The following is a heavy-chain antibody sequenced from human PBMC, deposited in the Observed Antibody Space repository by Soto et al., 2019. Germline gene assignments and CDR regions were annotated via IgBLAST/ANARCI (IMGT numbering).Heavy chain of an antibody. V-gene: IGHV1-69*06. CDR1: GGTFSSYA. D-gene: IGHD4-17*01. J-gene: IGHJ4*02. CDR2: IIPIFGTA. Sequence: GASVKVSCKASGGTFSSYAISWVRQAPGQGLEWMGGIIPIFGTANYAQKFQGRVTITADKSTSTAYMELSSLRSEDTAVYYCARDQDDYGGNSASFDYWGQGTLVTVSS. CDR3: ARDQDDYGGNSASFDY.